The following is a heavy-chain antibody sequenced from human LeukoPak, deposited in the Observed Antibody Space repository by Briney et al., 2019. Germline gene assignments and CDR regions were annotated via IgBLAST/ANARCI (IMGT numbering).Heavy chain of an antibody. D-gene: IGHD3-9*01. CDR3: TTDLTAPY. CDR2: IKSKTDGGTI. V-gene: IGHV3-15*01. Sequence: GGSLRLSCAASGLTFSKAWMSWVRQAPGKGLEWVGRIKSKTDGGTIDYAAPVKGRFTISRDDSKKTLYLHMNSLKIEDTAVYYCTTDLTAPYWGQGTPVTVSS. J-gene: IGHJ4*02. CDR1: GLTFSKAW.